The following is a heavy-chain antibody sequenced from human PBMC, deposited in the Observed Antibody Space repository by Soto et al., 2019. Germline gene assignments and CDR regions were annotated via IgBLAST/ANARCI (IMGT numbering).Heavy chain of an antibody. D-gene: IGHD3-3*01. CDR1: GYTFTSYD. CDR3: ARGLKWYYGFWSGYYSPYYYYGMDV. V-gene: IGHV1-8*01. CDR2: MNPNSGNT. Sequence: ASVKVSCKASGYTFTSYDINWVRQATGQGLEWMGWMNPNSGNTGYAQKFQGRVTMTRNTSISTAYMELSSLRSEDTAVYYCARGLKWYYGFWSGYYSPYYYYGMDVWGQGTTVTVSS. J-gene: IGHJ6*02.